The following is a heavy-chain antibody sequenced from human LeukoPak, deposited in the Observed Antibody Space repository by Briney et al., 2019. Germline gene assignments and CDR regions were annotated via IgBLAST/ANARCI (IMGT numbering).Heavy chain of an antibody. J-gene: IGHJ4*02. V-gene: IGHV3-23*01. CDR3: AKDGPHDSAIKGNLYYFDY. D-gene: IGHD1-26*01. CDR2: INTGGGAT. Sequence: GGSLRLSCAASGFTFSSYAMSWVRQAPGKGLEWVSHINTGGGATYYADSVRGRFTISRDNSKNTLSLQMNNLRVADTAVYYCAKDGPHDSAIKGNLYYFDYWGQGALVTVSS. CDR1: GFTFSSYA.